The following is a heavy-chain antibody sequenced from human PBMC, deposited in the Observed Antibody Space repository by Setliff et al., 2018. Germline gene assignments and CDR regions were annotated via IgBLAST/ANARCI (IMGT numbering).Heavy chain of an antibody. D-gene: IGHD1-1*01. V-gene: IGHV4-38-2*02. Sequence: SETLSLTCTVSGYSISSGYYWGWIRQPPGKGLEWIGSIYHSGSTYYNPSLKSRVTISVGTSKNQFSLRLTSVTAADTAIYYCARVRNTQNGFFDYWSQGTLVTVSS. CDR3: ARVRNTQNGFFDY. CDR1: GYSISSGYY. CDR2: IYHSGST. J-gene: IGHJ4*02.